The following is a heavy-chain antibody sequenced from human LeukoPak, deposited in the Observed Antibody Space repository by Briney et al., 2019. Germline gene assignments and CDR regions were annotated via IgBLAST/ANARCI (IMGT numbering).Heavy chain of an antibody. CDR2: IGSYNGNT. D-gene: IGHD1-14*01. CDR1: GYTFSRDG. V-gene: IGHV1-18*04. Sequence: GASVKVSCKASGYTFSRDGITWVRQAPGQGLEWMGWIGSYNGNTEYAQKFRDRVTMTIDTSTNTAYMELTGLTSDDTAVYFCARDEPPWSDALHIWGRGTMVSVSS. CDR3: ARDEPPWSDALHI. J-gene: IGHJ3*02.